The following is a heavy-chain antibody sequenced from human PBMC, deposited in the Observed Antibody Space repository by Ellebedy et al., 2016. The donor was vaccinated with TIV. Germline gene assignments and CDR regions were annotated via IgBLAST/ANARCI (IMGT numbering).Heavy chain of an antibody. CDR1: GFILRNYA. V-gene: IGHV3-23*01. CDR3: AKCPYSSGCYDAFEI. D-gene: IGHD6-19*01. CDR2: LSSSGSST. Sequence: GESLKISXVASGFILRNYAMNWVRQAPGKGLQWVSALSSSGSSTYYAGSVKGRFTVSRDNSKNTLYLQMHSLRAEDTALYYCAKCPYSSGCYDAFEIWGQGTMVTVSS. J-gene: IGHJ3*02.